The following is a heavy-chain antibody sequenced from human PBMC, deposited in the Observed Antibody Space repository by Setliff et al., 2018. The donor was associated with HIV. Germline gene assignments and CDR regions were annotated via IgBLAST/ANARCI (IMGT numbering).Heavy chain of an antibody. Sequence: ASVKVSCKASGYTFTDYYIHWVRQAPGQGLEWMGRINPNNGGTNYAQKFQGRVTMTRDTSISTAYMELSRLRSDDTAVYYCAGDGYYDSSGYSAFDICGQGTMVTVSS. CDR1: GYTFTDYY. D-gene: IGHD3-22*01. CDR2: INPNNGGT. CDR3: AGDGYYDSSGYSAFDI. V-gene: IGHV1-2*06. J-gene: IGHJ3*02.